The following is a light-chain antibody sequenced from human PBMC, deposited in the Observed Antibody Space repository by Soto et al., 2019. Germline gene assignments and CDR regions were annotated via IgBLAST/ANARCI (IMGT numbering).Light chain of an antibody. CDR3: SSYTSTTSHVV. J-gene: IGLJ2*01. V-gene: IGLV2-14*01. CDR1: NSDVGDYNY. CDR2: EVT. Sequence: QSVLTQPASVSGSPGQSITISCTGTNSDVGDYNYVSWYQQHRGKAPKLMIYEVTNRPSGVSNRFSGSKSGNTASLTISGLQPEDEADYYCSSYTSTTSHVVFGGGTKVTVL.